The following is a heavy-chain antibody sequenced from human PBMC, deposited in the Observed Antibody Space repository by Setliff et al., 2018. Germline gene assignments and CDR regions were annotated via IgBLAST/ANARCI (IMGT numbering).Heavy chain of an antibody. J-gene: IGHJ3*02. CDR1: GYSISGDHY. V-gene: IGHV4-38-2*02. CDR2: IYHSGSA. Sequence: PSETLSLTCAVSGYSISGDHYWGWIRQPPGKGLEWIGSIYHSGSAYYNPSLKSRVTISVDTSKNQFSLKLSSVTAADRAVYYCARDGGNGYGVDAYAGGGFDIWGQGTMVTVSS. D-gene: IGHD5-18*01. CDR3: ARDGGNGYGVDAYAGGGFDI.